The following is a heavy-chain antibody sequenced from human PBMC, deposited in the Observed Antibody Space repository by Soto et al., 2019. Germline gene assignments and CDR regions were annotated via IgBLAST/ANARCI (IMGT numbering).Heavy chain of an antibody. CDR3: ARGVVVPAAMVYYYYYGMDV. Sequence: SVKVSCKASGGTFSSYAISWVRQAPGQGLEWMGGIIPIFGTANYAQKFQGRVTITADESTSTAYMELSSLRSEDTAVYYCARGVVVPAAMVYYYYYGMDVWGQGTTVTVSS. CDR2: IIPIFGTA. D-gene: IGHD2-2*01. V-gene: IGHV1-69*13. CDR1: GGTFSSYA. J-gene: IGHJ6*02.